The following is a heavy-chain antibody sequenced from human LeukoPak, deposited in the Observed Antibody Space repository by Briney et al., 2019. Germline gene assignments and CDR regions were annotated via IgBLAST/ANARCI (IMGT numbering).Heavy chain of an antibody. V-gene: IGHV4-59*01. CDR1: DGSINSFY. D-gene: IGHD2-8*02. Sequence: SETLSLTCTVSDGSINSFYWSWIRQPAGKGLEWIGYIYYSGSTNYNPSLKSRVTISVDTSKNQFPLNLNSVTAADTAVYYCARAVAYGIDTGYFDYWGQGTLVTVSS. CDR2: IYYSGST. CDR3: ARAVAYGIDTGYFDY. J-gene: IGHJ4*02.